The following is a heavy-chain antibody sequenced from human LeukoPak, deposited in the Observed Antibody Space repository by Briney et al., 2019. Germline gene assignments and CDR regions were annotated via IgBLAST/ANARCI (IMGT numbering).Heavy chain of an antibody. D-gene: IGHD2-2*01. Sequence: PSETLSLTCAVSGYSISSGYYWGWIRQPPGKGLEWIGSIYHSGSTYYNPSLKSRVTISIDTSKNQFSLKLSSVTAADTAVYYCARRRILGYCSSTSCRAYFDSWGQGTLVTVSS. CDR3: ARRRILGYCSSTSCRAYFDS. CDR1: GYSISSGYY. V-gene: IGHV4-38-2*01. J-gene: IGHJ4*02. CDR2: IYHSGST.